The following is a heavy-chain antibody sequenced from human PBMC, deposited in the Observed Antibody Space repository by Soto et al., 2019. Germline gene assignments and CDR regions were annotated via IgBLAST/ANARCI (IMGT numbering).Heavy chain of an antibody. D-gene: IGHD2-21*01. CDR3: ARHVAVDRMRGFDA. V-gene: IGHV4-4*02. Sequence: QVQLQESGPGLVKPSGTLSLTCAVSGGSISDNWWSWVRQPPGKGLAWIGEVYHSGTTSYNPSLKSRVTISLDKSASQISLTLNSVTAADTAVYYCARHVAVDRMRGFDAWGQGTLVTVSS. CDR1: GGSISDNW. J-gene: IGHJ4*02. CDR2: VYHSGTT.